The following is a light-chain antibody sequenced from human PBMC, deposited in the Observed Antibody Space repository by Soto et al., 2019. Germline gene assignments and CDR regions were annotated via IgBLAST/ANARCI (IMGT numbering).Light chain of an antibody. J-gene: IGLJ1*01. Sequence: SALTPPASVSGSPGQSITISCTVTGSDVRTYNLVSWYQQHPGKVPKLIIYEASKRPSGVSNRFSGSQPGNTASLTVSGLQAEDEADYYCCSYAGDKTYVFGSGTKVTVL. CDR3: CSYAGDKTYV. V-gene: IGLV2-23*01. CDR1: GSDVRTYNL. CDR2: EAS.